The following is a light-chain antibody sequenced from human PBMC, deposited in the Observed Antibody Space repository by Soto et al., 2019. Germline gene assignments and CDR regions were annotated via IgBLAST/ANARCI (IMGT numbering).Light chain of an antibody. V-gene: IGKV1-5*03. J-gene: IGKJ1*01. CDR1: QSMSSW. CDR3: LQYNTYRT. CDR2: KAS. Sequence: DIQMTQFPSTLSASVGDRVTITCRASQSMSSWLAWYQQKPGKAPKLLIYKASSLESGVPSRFSGSGSGTEFTLTISGLQPDDFATYYCLQYNTYRTFGQGTKGDI.